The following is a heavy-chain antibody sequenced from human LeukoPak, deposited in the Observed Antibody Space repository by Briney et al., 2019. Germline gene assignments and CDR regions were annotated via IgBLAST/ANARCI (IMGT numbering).Heavy chain of an antibody. Sequence: GGSLRLSCAASDFTFSNYYMTWIRQAPGKGLEGLSYIDSGGNTIYYADSVKGRFRISRDNAKNSVFLEMNSLRPEDTAMYYCASGTLLAVATLDSWGQGTLVTVSS. J-gene: IGHJ4*02. V-gene: IGHV3-11*01. CDR3: ASGTLLAVATLDS. D-gene: IGHD6-19*01. CDR1: DFTFSNYY. CDR2: IDSGGNTI.